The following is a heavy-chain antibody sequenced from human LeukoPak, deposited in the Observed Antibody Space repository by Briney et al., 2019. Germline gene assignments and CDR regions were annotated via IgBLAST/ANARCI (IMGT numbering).Heavy chain of an antibody. V-gene: IGHV3-7*01. CDR2: IKQDGSEK. J-gene: IGHJ4*02. Sequence: GGSLRLSCAASGFTFSSYWVTWVRQAPGKGLEWVANIKQDGSEKYYVDSVKGRFTISRDNTKNSLYLQMNSLRAEDTAVYYCARYSYSHGYFDYWGQGTLVTVSS. CDR1: GFTFSSYW. D-gene: IGHD5-18*01. CDR3: ARYSYSHGYFDY.